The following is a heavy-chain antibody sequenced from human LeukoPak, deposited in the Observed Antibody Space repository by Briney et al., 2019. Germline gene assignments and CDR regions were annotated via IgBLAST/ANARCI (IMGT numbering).Heavy chain of an antibody. Sequence: GGSLRLSCAASGFTFSSYSMNWVRQAPGKGLEWVSSISSSSSYIYYADSVKGRFTISRDNAKNSLYLQMNSLRAEDTAVYYCARDSQHYYYYHMDVWGKGTTVTISS. CDR2: ISSSSSYI. V-gene: IGHV3-21*01. J-gene: IGHJ6*03. CDR3: ARDSQHYYYYHMDV. CDR1: GFTFSSYS.